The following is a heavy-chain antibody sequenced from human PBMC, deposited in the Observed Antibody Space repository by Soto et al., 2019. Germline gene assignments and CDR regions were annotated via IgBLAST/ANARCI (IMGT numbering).Heavy chain of an antibody. CDR3: ARGPPRVDV. V-gene: IGHV4-59*01. Sequence: QVQLQESGPGLVKPSETLSLTCTVSGGSISSYYWSWIRQPPGKGLEWIGYIYYSGSTNYNPSLKSRVTISVDTSKNQFSLKLSSVTAADTAVYYCARGPPRVDVWGQGTTVTVSS. CDR1: GGSISSYY. CDR2: IYYSGST. J-gene: IGHJ6*02.